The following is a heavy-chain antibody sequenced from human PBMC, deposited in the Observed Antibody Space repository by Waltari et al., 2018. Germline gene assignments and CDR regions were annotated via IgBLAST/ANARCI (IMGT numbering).Heavy chain of an antibody. CDR1: GDTFTKYY. J-gene: IGHJ4*02. V-gene: IGHV1-2*06. D-gene: IGHD1-1*01. CDR2: VNPKSGDA. Sequence: QVKLVQSGAEVKKPGASVRVSCKASGDTFTKYYIHWVRQAPGQGLEWMGRVNPKSGDANYTQPLRGRVIMTRDTSINTAYLEVTGLTSDDTAIFYCATANILGIGTFDYWGQGTLVSVSS. CDR3: ATANILGIGTFDY.